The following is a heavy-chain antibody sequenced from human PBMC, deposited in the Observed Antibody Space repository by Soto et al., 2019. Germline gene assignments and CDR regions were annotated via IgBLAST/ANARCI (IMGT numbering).Heavy chain of an antibody. V-gene: IGHV4-30-4*01. CDR2: IYYSGST. CDR1: GGSISSGDYY. J-gene: IGHJ2*01. CDR3: ARDPVRDHLCSRYFDL. Sequence: QVQLQESGPGLVKPSQTLSLTCTVSGGSISSGDYYWSWIRQPPGKGLEWIGYIYYSGSTYYNPSLKSRVTISVDTSKNQFALKLSSVTAADTAVYYCARDPVRDHLCSRYFDLWGRGTLVTVSS. D-gene: IGHD3-10*02.